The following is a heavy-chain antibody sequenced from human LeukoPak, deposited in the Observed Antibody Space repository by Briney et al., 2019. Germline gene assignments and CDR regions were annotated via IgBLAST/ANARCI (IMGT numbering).Heavy chain of an antibody. Sequence: GGSLRLSCAASGFTFSSYEMNWVRQAPGKGLEWVSYISSSGSTIYYADSVKGRFTISGDNAKNSLYLQMNSLRAEDTAVYSCARGVRGVRYWGQGTLVTVSS. V-gene: IGHV3-48*03. CDR1: GFTFSSYE. J-gene: IGHJ4*02. D-gene: IGHD3-10*01. CDR3: ARGVRGVRY. CDR2: ISSSGSTI.